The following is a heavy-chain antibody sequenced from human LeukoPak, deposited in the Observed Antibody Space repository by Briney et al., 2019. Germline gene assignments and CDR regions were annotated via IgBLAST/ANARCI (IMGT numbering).Heavy chain of an antibody. CDR3: ARDLSIVVVPAAPLGYNWFDP. J-gene: IGHJ5*02. Sequence: SETLSLTCAVYGGSFSGYYWSWIRQPPGKGLEWIGEINHSGSTNYNPSLKSRVTISVDTSKNQFSLKLSSVTAADTAVYYCARDLSIVVVPAAPLGYNWFDPWGQGTLVAVSS. CDR2: INHSGST. D-gene: IGHD2-2*01. V-gene: IGHV4-34*01. CDR1: GGSFSGYY.